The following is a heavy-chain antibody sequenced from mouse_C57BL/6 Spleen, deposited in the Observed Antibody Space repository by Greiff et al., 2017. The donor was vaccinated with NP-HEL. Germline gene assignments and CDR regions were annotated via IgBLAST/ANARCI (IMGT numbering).Heavy chain of an antibody. Sequence: VQLQQSGPELVKPGASVKISRKASGYSFTGYYMNWVKQSPEKSLEWIGEINPSTGGTTYNQKFKAKATLTVDKSSSTAYMQLKSLTSEDSAVYYCARSGDWDGSDYWGQGTTLTVSS. CDR3: ARSGDWDGSDY. V-gene: IGHV1-42*01. D-gene: IGHD4-1*01. J-gene: IGHJ2*01. CDR2: INPSTGGT. CDR1: GYSFTGYY.